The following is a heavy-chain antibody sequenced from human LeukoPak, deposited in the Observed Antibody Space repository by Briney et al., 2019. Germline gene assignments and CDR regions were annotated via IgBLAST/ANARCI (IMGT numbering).Heavy chain of an antibody. V-gene: IGHV3-23*01. CDR2: XXXXGST. D-gene: IGHD4-17*01. J-gene: IGHJ6*02. Sequence: PGGSLRLSCAASGFTFSSFAMSXXXXXPGKXXXXXXXXXXXGSTYXADSVKGRXXISRDNSKNTLYLQMNSLRAEDTAVYYCARESNYGDSAFFYYYYGMDVWGQGTTVTVSS. CDR3: ARESNYGDSAFFYYYYGMDV. CDR1: GFTFSSFA.